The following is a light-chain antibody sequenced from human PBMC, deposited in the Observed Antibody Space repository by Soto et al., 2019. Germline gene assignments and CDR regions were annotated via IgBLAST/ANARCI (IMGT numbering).Light chain of an antibody. V-gene: IGKV3-20*01. CDR2: GAS. Sequence: EIVVTQSRCTLSLSPGSRATHSCRASQSVSSSYLAWYQQKPGQAPRVXIYGASSRATGIPDRFSGSGSGTDFTLTISRVDTEDFAVYYCQQYGSSRIAIGQGTRLEIK. J-gene: IGKJ5*01. CDR1: QSVSSSY. CDR3: QQYGSSRIA.